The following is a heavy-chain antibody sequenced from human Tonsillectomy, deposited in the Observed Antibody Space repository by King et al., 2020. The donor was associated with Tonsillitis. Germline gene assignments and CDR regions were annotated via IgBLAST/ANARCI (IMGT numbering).Heavy chain of an antibody. V-gene: IGHV3-23*04. D-gene: IGHD6-6*01. CDR2: ISGGGGNT. J-gene: IGHJ4*02. Sequence: VQLVESGGGLVQPGGSLRLSCAASGFTFSSYAMTWVRQAPGKGLEWVSGISGGGGNTYYAGSVKGRFTISRDNSKNTLHLQMNSLRAEDTAVYYCAKSKQLAPLNDFDSWGQGTLVTVSS. CDR3: AKSKQLAPLNDFDS. CDR1: GFTFSSYA.